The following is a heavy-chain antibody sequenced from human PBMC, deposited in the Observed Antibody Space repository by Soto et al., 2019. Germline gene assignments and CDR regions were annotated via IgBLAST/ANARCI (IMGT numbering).Heavy chain of an antibody. CDR1: GYTFTNYG. J-gene: IGHJ4*02. V-gene: IGHV1-18*01. CDR3: AKKTCRCSCYYSDD. CDR2: VNTDTGSI. D-gene: IGHD2-15*01. Sequence: QVQLVQSGAEVKKPGASVTVSCKISGYTFTNYGVIWERRAPGQGPEWMGWVNTDTGSINYAQNFQDRLAMTKDTSASTAYMELRSLGSDDTAIYYCAKKTCRCSCYYSDDWGQGTLVTVS.